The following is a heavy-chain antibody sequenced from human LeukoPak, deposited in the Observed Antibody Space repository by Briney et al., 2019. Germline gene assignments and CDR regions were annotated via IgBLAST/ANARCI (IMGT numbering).Heavy chain of an antibody. Sequence: SETLSLTCAVYGGSFSGYYWSWIRQPPGKGLEWIGETNHSGSTNYNPSLKSRVTISVDTSKNQFSLKLSSVTAADTAVYYCARVKTSQSHAFDIWGQGTMVTVSS. CDR1: GGSFSGYY. V-gene: IGHV4-34*01. CDR3: ARVKTSQSHAFDI. J-gene: IGHJ3*02. CDR2: TNHSGST.